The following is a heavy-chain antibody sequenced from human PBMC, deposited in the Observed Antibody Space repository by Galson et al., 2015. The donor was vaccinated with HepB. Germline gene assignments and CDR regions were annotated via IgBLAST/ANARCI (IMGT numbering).Heavy chain of an antibody. D-gene: IGHD3-9*01. CDR3: TRELPLGYFES. V-gene: IGHV1-2*05. J-gene: IGHJ4*02. Sequence: QSGAEVKKPGASVKVSCKATGYTFTESYIHWVRQAPGQGLEWMGRVNPISGGANYAQRFQGRVTMTRDASLSTAYMELNGLQSADTGSYYCTRELPLGYFESWGQGTLVIVSS. CDR2: VNPISGGA. CDR1: GYTFTESY.